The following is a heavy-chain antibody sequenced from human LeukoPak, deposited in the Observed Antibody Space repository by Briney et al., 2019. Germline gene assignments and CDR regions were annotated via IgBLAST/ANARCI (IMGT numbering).Heavy chain of an antibody. J-gene: IGHJ4*02. V-gene: IGHV1-2*02. CDR3: ARSSVGATDLDY. D-gene: IGHD1-26*01. Sequence: ASVKVSCKASDYTFTGYYMHWVRQAPGQGLEWMGWINPNSGGTNYAQKFQGRVTMTRDTSISTAYMELSRLRSDDTAVYYCARSSVGATDLDYWGQGTLVTVSS. CDR2: INPNSGGT. CDR1: DYTFTGYY.